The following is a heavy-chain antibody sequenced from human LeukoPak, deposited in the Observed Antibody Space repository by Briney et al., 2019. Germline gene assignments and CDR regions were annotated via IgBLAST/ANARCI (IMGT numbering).Heavy chain of an antibody. V-gene: IGHV4-59*01. D-gene: IGHD2-8*02. J-gene: IGHJ4*02. CDR1: GGSISSYY. CDR2: IYYSGST. Sequence: PSETLSLTCTVSGGSISSYYWSWIRQPPGKGLEWIGYIYYSGSTNYNPSLKSRVTISVDTSKNQFSLKLSSVTAADTAVYYCARHKDWWLRYFDYWGQGTLVTVSS. CDR3: ARHKDWWLRYFDY.